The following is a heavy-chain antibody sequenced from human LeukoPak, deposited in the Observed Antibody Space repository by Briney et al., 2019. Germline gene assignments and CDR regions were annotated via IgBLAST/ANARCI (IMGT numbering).Heavy chain of an antibody. D-gene: IGHD1-26*01. J-gene: IGHJ5*02. V-gene: IGHV5-51*04. CDR3: ARHPIVGASQSWFDP. CDR1: GYSFTSYW. Sequence: KAGESLKISCKGYGYSFTSYWIAWVRQMPGKGLEWVGIIHPGDSDTRYSPSFEGQVTISADEPISTAYLQWSSLTASDTAIYYCARHPIVGASQSWFDPWGQGTLVTVSS. CDR2: IHPGDSDT.